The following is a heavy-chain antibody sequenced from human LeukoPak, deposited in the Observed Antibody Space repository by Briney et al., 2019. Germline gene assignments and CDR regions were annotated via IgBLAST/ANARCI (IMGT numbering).Heavy chain of an antibody. Sequence: SETLSLTCTVSGGSISSGRYYWSWIRQHPGRGLELIGYIYYTGNSYYNPSLKSRVIISLATSKNQFSLRVNSVTAADTAVYYCARTGYIYGSDAFDIWGQGTMVTVSP. J-gene: IGHJ3*02. CDR3: ARTGYIYGSDAFDI. CDR2: IYYTGNS. CDR1: GGSISSGRYY. D-gene: IGHD5-18*01. V-gene: IGHV4-31*03.